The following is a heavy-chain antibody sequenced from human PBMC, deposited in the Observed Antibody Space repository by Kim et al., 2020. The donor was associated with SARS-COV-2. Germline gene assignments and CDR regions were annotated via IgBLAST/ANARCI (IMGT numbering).Heavy chain of an antibody. CDR1: GFTFSSYS. CDR3: ASIYPDSSSWYGPHTLLYYYYGMDV. J-gene: IGHJ6*02. CDR2: ISSSSSYI. V-gene: IGHV3-21*01. Sequence: GGSLRLSCAASGFTFSSYSMNWVRQAPGKGLEWVSSISSSSSYIYYADSVKGRFTISRDNAKNSLYLQMNSLRAEDTAVYYCASIYPDSSSWYGPHTLLYYYYGMDVWGQGTTVTVSS. D-gene: IGHD6-13*01.